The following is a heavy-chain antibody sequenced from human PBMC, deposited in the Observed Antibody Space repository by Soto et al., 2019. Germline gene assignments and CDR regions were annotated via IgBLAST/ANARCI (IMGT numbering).Heavy chain of an antibody. CDR1: GGSFSGYY. V-gene: IGHV4-34*01. CDR2: INHSGST. Sequence: QVQLQQWGAGPLKPSETLSLTCAVYGGSFSGYYWSWIRQPPGKGLEWIGEINHSGSTNYNPSLKSRVTISVDTSKNQFSLKLSSVTAADTAVYYCARGTRRGTHRYYYYYGMDVWGQGTTVTVSS. CDR3: ARGTRRGTHRYYYYYGMDV. J-gene: IGHJ6*02.